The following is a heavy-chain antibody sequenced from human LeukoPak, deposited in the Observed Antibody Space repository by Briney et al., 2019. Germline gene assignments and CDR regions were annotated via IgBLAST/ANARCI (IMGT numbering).Heavy chain of an antibody. CDR1: GGSFSGYY. CDR2: INHSGST. D-gene: IGHD6-13*01. V-gene: IGHV4-34*01. CDR3: ARYSAAAASYFDY. J-gene: IGHJ4*02. Sequence: PSETLSLTCAVYGGSFSGYYWSWIRQPPGKGLEWIGEINHSGSTNYNPSLKSRVTISVDTSKNQFSLKLSSGTAADTAVYYCARYSAAAASYFDYCGQGTLVTVSS.